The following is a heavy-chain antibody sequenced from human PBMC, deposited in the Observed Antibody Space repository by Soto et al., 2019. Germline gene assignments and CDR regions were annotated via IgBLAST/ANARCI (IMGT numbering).Heavy chain of an antibody. CDR2: TYYRSKWYN. CDR3: AGGKSPTPPP. Sequence: SQTLSLTCAISGDSVSSNGAVWSWIRQSPSRGLEWLGRTYYRSKWYNDYAVSVKSRITINPDTAKNQFSLQLNSVTPEDTAVYYCAGGKSPTPPPGGQEPRVPVPS. V-gene: IGHV6-1*01. J-gene: IGHJ5*02. CDR1: GDSVSSNGAV.